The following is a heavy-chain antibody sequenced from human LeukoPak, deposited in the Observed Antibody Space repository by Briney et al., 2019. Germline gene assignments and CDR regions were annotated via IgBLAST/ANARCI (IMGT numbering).Heavy chain of an antibody. D-gene: IGHD3-22*01. V-gene: IGHV1-46*01. CDR3: ARGDYYDSSGYYYYYYGMDV. CDR1: GYTFTSYY. Sequence: ASVKVSCKASGYTFTSYYMHGVRQAPGQGLEWMGIINPSGGSTSYAQKFQGRVTMTRDTSTSTVYMELSSLRSEDTAVYYCARGDYYDSSGYYYYYYGMDVWGQGTTVTVSS. CDR2: INPSGGST. J-gene: IGHJ6*02.